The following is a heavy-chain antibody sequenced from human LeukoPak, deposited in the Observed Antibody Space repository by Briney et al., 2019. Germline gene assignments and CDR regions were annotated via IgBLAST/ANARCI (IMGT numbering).Heavy chain of an antibody. Sequence: GGSLRLSCTASGFTFGAYAMSWVRQAPGKGREWVGFIRSKAYGGTTEYVASVKGRFTISRDDSKSIAYLQMNSLKTEDTAVYYCTRDPRDCGGDCGYWGQGTLVTVSS. CDR2: IRSKAYGGTT. CDR1: GFTFGAYA. CDR3: TRDPRDCGGDCGY. J-gene: IGHJ4*02. V-gene: IGHV3-49*04. D-gene: IGHD2-21*02.